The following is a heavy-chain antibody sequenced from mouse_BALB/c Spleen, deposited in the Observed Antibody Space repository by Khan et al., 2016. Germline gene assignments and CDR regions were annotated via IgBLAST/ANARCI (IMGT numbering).Heavy chain of an antibody. CDR2: ISDGGNYP. V-gene: IGHV5-4*02. J-gene: IGHJ1*01. CDR3: ARADGKFGYLDV. CDR1: GFTFSDYY. Sequence: ELVESGGGLVRPGGSLKLSCAASGFTFSDYYMYWIHQTPEKRLEWVATISDGGNYPYYPDSVKGRFTISTDNAKNNLYLQMSSLKSEEPGMYYWARADGKFGYLDVWGAGTSVYVSS. D-gene: IGHD2-1*01.